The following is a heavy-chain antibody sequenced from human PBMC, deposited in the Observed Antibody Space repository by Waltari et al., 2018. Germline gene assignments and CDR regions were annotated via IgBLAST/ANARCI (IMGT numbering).Heavy chain of an antibody. V-gene: IGHV3-72*01. CDR2: IRNRAISFTT. CDR3: VRDKQGGYFDY. D-gene: IGHD3-16*01. J-gene: IGHJ4*02. CDR1: EFRSATPS. Sequence: DVQVVASGGGLVQPGGCLRLSCAASEFRSATPSMNWFRQAPGKGLELGVLIRNRAISFTTDYAASVEGIFAISRDDSKNSLYLQMNSLKTEDTAVYYCVRDKQGGYFDYWGQGTLVTVSS.